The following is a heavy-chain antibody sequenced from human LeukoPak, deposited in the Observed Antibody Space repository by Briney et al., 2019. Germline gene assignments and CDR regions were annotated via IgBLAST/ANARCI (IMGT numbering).Heavy chain of an antibody. CDR2: IYHSGST. Sequence: PSETLSLTCAVSGGSISSSNWWSWVRQPPGKGLEWIGEIYHSGSTNYNPSLKNRVTISVDKSRNQFSLKLSSVTAADTAVYYCASSWAGYFDYWGQGTLVTVSS. CDR1: GGSISSSNW. D-gene: IGHD6-13*01. V-gene: IGHV4-4*02. J-gene: IGHJ4*02. CDR3: ASSWAGYFDY.